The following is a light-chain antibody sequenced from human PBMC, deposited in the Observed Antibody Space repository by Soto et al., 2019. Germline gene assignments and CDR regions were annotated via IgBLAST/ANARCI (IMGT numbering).Light chain of an antibody. CDR1: QGIGNH. CDR3: QKLYNSPLT. V-gene: IGKV1-27*01. CDR2: TSS. J-gene: IGKJ4*01. Sequence: DIQMTQSPSSLSASVGDRVTIACRASQGIGNHLSWYQQKPGKVPKLLIYTSSTLQSGVPSRFSGSGSGTEFTLTISSLQPEDVATYYCQKLYNSPLTSGGGTKVDIK.